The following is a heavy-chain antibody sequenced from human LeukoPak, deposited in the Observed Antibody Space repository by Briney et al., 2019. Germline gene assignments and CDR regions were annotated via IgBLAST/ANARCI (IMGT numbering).Heavy chain of an antibody. Sequence: GESLKISCKGSESSFTGYWIGWVRQMPGRGLEWMGITYPGDSDNRYSPSFQGQVTISADKSISTAYLQWSSLKASDTAIYYCARRGDSSGYWSFDYWGQGTLVTVSS. CDR1: ESSFTGYW. CDR2: TYPGDSDN. V-gene: IGHV5-51*01. J-gene: IGHJ4*02. D-gene: IGHD3-22*01. CDR3: ARRGDSSGYWSFDY.